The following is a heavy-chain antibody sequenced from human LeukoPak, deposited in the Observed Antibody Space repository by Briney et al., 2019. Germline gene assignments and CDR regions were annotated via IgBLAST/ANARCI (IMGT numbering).Heavy chain of an antibody. J-gene: IGHJ4*02. CDR3: AKDGDWLSYYFDY. D-gene: IGHD3-9*01. CDR2: ISYDGSNK. Sequence: GGSLRLSCAAPGFTFSSYGMHWVRQAPGKGLEWVAVISYDGSNKYYADSVKGRFTISRDNSKNTLYLQMNSLRAEDTAVYYCAKDGDWLSYYFDYWGQGSLVTVSS. CDR1: GFTFSSYG. V-gene: IGHV3-30*18.